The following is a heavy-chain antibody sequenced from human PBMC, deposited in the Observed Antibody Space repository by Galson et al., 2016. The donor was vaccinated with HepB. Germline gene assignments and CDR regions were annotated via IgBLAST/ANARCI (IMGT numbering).Heavy chain of an antibody. J-gene: IGHJ6*02. V-gene: IGHV4-4*02. CDR2: IYHSESG. D-gene: IGHD3-3*01. CDR1: GGSISSSFW. CDR3: ARRGIFGGVGGLDV. Sequence: SETLSLTCAVSGGSISSSFWWSWVRQPPGKGPEWIGEIYHSESGNYESSLKSRVTISLDKSKNQFSLQLGSVTAADPAVYYCARRGIFGGVGGLDVWGQGTTVAVSS.